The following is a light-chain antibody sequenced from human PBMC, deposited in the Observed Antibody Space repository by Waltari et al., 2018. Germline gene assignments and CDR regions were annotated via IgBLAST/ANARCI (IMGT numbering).Light chain of an antibody. J-gene: IGKJ4*01. CDR1: QSVGSN. CDR2: GAS. Sequence: ETVMTQSPATLSVSQGDGATLTCRASQSVGSNLAWYQPKPGQAPRFLIYGASDMATGIPARFRGSGSGTEFTLTINGLQSEDFAVYYCQQYNNWLALTFGGGTKVESK. CDR3: QQYNNWLALT. V-gene: IGKV3-15*01.